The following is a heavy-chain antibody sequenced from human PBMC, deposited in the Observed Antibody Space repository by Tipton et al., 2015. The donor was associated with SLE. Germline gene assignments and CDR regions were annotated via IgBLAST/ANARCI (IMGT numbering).Heavy chain of an antibody. CDR2: IYYSGST. CDR1: GASVSSTTYY. J-gene: IGHJ4*01. Sequence: TLSLTCSVSGASVSSTTYYWSWVRQRPGQGLEWIGYIYYSGSTYYNPSLKSRVTISRDTSQNQFSLTLTSVTAADTAVYYCARVEGGTPYYYDSAGFDSWGHGTLVTVSS. CDR3: ARVEGGTPYYYDSAGFDS. V-gene: IGHV4-30-4*08. D-gene: IGHD3-22*01.